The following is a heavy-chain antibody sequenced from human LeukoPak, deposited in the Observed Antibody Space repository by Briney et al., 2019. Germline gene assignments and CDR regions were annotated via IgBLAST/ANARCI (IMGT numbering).Heavy chain of an antibody. J-gene: IGHJ4*02. D-gene: IGHD6-19*01. Sequence: PGRSLRLLCVASGFPFCSYAKHWVRQAPGKGLGWVALISYDGSNKYYADSVKGRFTISRDNSKNTLYLQMSSLTTEDTAVYYCVRRVEVAYWGQGSLVTVSS. CDR3: VRRVEVAY. CDR2: ISYDGSNK. CDR1: GFPFCSYA. V-gene: IGHV3-30-3*01.